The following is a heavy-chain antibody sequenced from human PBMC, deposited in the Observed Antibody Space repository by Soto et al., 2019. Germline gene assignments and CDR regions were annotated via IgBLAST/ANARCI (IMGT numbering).Heavy chain of an antibody. V-gene: IGHV4-59*01. Sequence: SETLSLTYTVSGGSISSNYWTWIRQPPGKGLEWIGYVYNSGSTNYNPSLKSRVTISEDTSKSQFSLKVNSMTAADTAVYYCARYRREAVAGYTLDNWGQGILVTVSS. CDR2: VYNSGST. CDR1: GGSISSNY. CDR3: ARYRREAVAGYTLDN. D-gene: IGHD6-13*01. J-gene: IGHJ4*02.